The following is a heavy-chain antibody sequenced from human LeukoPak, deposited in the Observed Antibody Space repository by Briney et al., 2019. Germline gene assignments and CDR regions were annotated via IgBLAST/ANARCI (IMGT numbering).Heavy chain of an antibody. V-gene: IGHV5-51*01. CDR2: IYPGDSDT. J-gene: IGHJ4*02. D-gene: IGHD5-12*01. CDR3: ARHSRGIVATIERAYDY. CDR1: GYSFTSYW. Sequence: GESLKISCKGSGYSFTSYWIGWVRQIPGKGLEWMGIIYPGDSDTRYSPSFQGQVTISADKCISTAYLQWSSLKASDTAMYYCARHSRGIVATIERAYDYWGQGTLVTVSS.